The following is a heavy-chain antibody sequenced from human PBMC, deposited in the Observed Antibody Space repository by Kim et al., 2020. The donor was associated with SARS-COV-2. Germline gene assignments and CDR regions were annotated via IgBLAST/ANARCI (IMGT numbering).Heavy chain of an antibody. V-gene: IGHV7-4-1*02. D-gene: IGHD4-17*01. J-gene: IGHJ4*02. Sequence: AQGLRGRFVFSLDTSVSQAYLQISSLTAEDTAVYYCTRAVTDYGDYVFDNWGQGTLVTVSS. CDR3: TRAVTDYGDYVFDN.